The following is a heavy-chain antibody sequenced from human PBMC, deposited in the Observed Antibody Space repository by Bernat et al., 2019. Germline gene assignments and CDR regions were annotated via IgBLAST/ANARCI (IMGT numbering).Heavy chain of an antibody. CDR3: ARESYEATVTHDYYYYYMDV. D-gene: IGHD4-17*01. CDR2: IWYDGSNK. CDR1: GFTFSSYG. J-gene: IGHJ6*03. V-gene: IGHV3-33*08. Sequence: VQLLESGGGLVQPGGSLRLSCAASGFTFSSYGMHWVRQAPGKGLEWVAVIWYDGSNKYYADSVKGRFTISRDNSKNTLYLQMNSLRAEDTAVYYCARESYEATVTHDYYYYYMDVWGKGTTVTVSS.